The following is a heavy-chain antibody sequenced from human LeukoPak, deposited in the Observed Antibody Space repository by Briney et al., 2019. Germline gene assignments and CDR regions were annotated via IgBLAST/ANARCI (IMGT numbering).Heavy chain of an antibody. CDR1: GFTFSSYA. Sequence: HPGGSLRLSCAASGFTFSSYAMHWVRQAPGKGLEWVAVISYDGSNKYYADSVKGRFTISRDNSKNTLYLQMNSLRAEDTAVYYCARFLSMVYAPYYFDYWGQGTLVTASS. D-gene: IGHD2-8*01. J-gene: IGHJ4*02. CDR2: ISYDGSNK. CDR3: ARFLSMVYAPYYFDY. V-gene: IGHV3-30-3*01.